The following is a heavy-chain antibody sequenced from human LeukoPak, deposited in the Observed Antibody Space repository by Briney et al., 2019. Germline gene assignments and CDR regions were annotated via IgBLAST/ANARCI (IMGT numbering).Heavy chain of an antibody. V-gene: IGHV3-53*01. D-gene: IGHD6-13*01. J-gene: IGHJ4*02. CDR2: IYSGGST. CDR3: AMRGNTWYDC. Sequence: GGSLRLSCAASGFTVSSNYMSWVRQAPGQGLEWVSVIYSGGSTYYADSVKGRFTISRHNSKNAVDLQMNSLRVEDTAVYYCAMRGNTWYDCWGQGTLVTVSS. CDR1: GFTVSSNY.